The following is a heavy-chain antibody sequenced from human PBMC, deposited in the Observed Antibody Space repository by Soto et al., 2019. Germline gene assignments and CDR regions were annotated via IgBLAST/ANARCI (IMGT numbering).Heavy chain of an antibody. CDR3: TTGSVEGV. CDR2: IKTNTEGGTT. Sequence: GGALKLSCSAPCLTIRNGLGNWVRQAPGKGLEWVGRIKTNTEGGTTDYAAAVKGRFTVSRDDSKNTLYLQMNSLKTEDTAVYYCTTGSVEGVWGQGTTVTVSS. J-gene: IGHJ6*02. CDR1: CLTIRNGL. V-gene: IGHV3-15*07. D-gene: IGHD2-15*01.